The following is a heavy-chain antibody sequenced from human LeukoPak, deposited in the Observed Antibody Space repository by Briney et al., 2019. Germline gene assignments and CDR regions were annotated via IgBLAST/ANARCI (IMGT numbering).Heavy chain of an antibody. V-gene: IGHV3-23*01. Sequence: PGGSPRLSCAASGFTFSSYAMSWVRQAPGKGLEWVSAIRGSGDKTYYADSVKGRFTISRDNSKNTLYLQMNSLRVEDTAVYYCAKDKEGTSSIYWYFFDYWGQGTLVTLSS. CDR3: AKDKEGTSSIYWYFFDY. J-gene: IGHJ4*02. CDR2: IRGSGDKT. D-gene: IGHD2-8*02. CDR1: GFTFSSYA.